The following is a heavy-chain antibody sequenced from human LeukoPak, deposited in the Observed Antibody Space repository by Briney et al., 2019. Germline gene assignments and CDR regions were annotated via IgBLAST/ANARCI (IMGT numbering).Heavy chain of an antibody. CDR1: GDSVSSNSAA. Sequence: SQTLSLTCAISGDSVSSNSAAWSWIRQSPSRGLEWLGRTYYRSEWYNDYAVSVKSRININPDTSKNQFSLQLNSVTPEDTAVYYCAQADSTGYFYFQHWGQGTLVTVSS. J-gene: IGHJ1*01. D-gene: IGHD3-22*01. V-gene: IGHV6-1*01. CDR3: AQADSTGYFYFQH. CDR2: TYYRSEWYN.